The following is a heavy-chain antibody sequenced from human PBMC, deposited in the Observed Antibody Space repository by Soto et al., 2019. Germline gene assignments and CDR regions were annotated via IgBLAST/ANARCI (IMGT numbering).Heavy chain of an antibody. CDR1: GGSVSSGSYY. Sequence: QVQLQESGPGLVTPSETLSLTCTVSGGSVSSGSYYWSWIRQPPGKVLEWIGYIDYSGSSNYNPSLKSRVTISVDTSKNQFSVNLSSGTAADTAVYYCARGHDAFAIWGQGTMVTVSS. CDR2: IDYSGSS. J-gene: IGHJ3*02. V-gene: IGHV4-61*01. CDR3: ARGHDAFAI.